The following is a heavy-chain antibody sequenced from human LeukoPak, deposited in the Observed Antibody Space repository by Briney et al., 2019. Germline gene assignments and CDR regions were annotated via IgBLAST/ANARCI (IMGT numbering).Heavy chain of an antibody. J-gene: IGHJ5*02. V-gene: IGHV4-61*02. Sequence: SQTLSLTCTVSGGSISSGSYYWSWIRQPAGKGLEWIGRIYTSGSTNYNPSLKSRVTISVDTSKNQFSLKLSSVTAAGTAVYYCARDHYDFPNWFDPWGQGALVTVSS. CDR2: IYTSGST. D-gene: IGHD3-3*01. CDR3: ARDHYDFPNWFDP. CDR1: GGSISSGSYY.